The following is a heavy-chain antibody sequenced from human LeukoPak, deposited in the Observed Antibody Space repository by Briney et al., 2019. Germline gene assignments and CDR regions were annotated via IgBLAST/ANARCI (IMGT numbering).Heavy chain of an antibody. CDR3: VRDEDLYSPTWSVFDF. D-gene: IGHD2/OR15-2a*01. J-gene: IGHJ4*02. Sequence: PGGSLRLSCAASGFSFVNYWMYWVRQTPGKGLVWVSRINHDGSLTNYADSVKGRLTISRDNSKNTLFLQMNSLGAADTAIYYCVRDEDLYSPTWSVFDFWGQGTLVTVSS. CDR1: GFSFVNYW. CDR2: INHDGSLT. V-gene: IGHV3-74*01.